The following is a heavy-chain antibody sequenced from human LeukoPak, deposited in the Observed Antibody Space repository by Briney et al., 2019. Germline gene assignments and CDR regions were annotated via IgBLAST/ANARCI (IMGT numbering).Heavy chain of an antibody. V-gene: IGHV3-74*01. CDR3: ARDQSIAGPTEIEY. Sequence: GGSLRLSCVVSGVTFSQSWMHWVRQAPGKGLVWVSNINTDGRNTNYVDSVKGRFTISRDNAKNTLYLQMNRLRGGDKAVDFCARDQSIAGPTEIEYWGKGTLVSVS. D-gene: IGHD6-6*01. CDR1: GVTFSQSW. CDR2: INTDGRNT. J-gene: IGHJ4*02.